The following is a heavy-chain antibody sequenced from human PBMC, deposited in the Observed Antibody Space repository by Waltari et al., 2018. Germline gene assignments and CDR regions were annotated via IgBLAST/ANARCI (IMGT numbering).Heavy chain of an antibody. J-gene: IGHJ4*02. CDR3: ARDIRSYDYVWGSYRSKGPFDY. CDR1: CGSFSGYY. CDR2: INHSGST. V-gene: IGHV4-34*01. Sequence: QVQLQQWGAGLLKPSETLSLTCAVYCGSFSGYYWRWIRQPPGKGQEWIGEINHSGSTNYNPSLKSRVTISVDTSKNQFSLKLRSVTAADTAVYYCARDIRSYDYVWGSYRSKGPFDYWGQGTLVTVSS. D-gene: IGHD3-16*02.